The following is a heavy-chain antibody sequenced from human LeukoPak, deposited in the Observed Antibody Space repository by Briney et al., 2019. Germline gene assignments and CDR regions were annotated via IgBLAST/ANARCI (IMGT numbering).Heavy chain of an antibody. CDR3: ARGGIGNAFDI. D-gene: IGHD6-13*01. J-gene: IGHJ3*02. Sequence: SETLSLTCTVSGGSISSYYWSWIRQPPGKGLEWIGYIYYSGSTNYNPSLKSRVTISVDTPKNQFSLKLSSVTAADTAVYYCARGGIGNAFDIWGQGTMVTVSS. CDR2: IYYSGST. CDR1: GGSISSYY. V-gene: IGHV4-59*01.